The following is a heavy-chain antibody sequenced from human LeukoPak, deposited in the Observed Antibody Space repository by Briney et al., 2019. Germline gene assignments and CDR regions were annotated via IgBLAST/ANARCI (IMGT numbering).Heavy chain of an antibody. Sequence: PSETLSLTCTVSGGSISSNSYYWGWIRQPPGKGLQWIGSIYYSGSTYYNPSLKSRVTISVDTSKNQFSLKLSSVTAADTAVYYCARGMTTPDYWGQGTLVTVSS. CDR1: GGSISSNSYY. CDR3: ARGMTTPDY. D-gene: IGHD4-17*01. J-gene: IGHJ4*02. V-gene: IGHV4-39*07. CDR2: IYYSGST.